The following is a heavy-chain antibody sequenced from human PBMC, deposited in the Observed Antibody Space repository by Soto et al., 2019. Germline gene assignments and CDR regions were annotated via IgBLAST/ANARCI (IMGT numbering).Heavy chain of an antibody. CDR2: ISGTGGTT. CDR3: AKEVEATVTLTSFYYYYGMDV. Sequence: EVQLLESGGGLVQPGGSLRLSCAASGFTFDNYAMSWVRQAPGKGLEWVSVISGTGGTTFYADSVKGRFTISRDNSKNTVYLQMNSLRAEDTALYYCAKEVEATVTLTSFYYYYGMDVWGQGTTATVSS. J-gene: IGHJ6*02. CDR1: GFTFDNYA. V-gene: IGHV3-23*01. D-gene: IGHD4-17*01.